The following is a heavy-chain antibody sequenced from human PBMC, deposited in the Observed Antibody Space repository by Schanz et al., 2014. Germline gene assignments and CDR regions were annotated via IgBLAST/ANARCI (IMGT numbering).Heavy chain of an antibody. D-gene: IGHD6-19*01. CDR1: GFTFSSYS. CDR3: AASSGWHPSTDY. J-gene: IGHJ4*02. Sequence: EVQLVESGGGLVQLGGSLRLSCTASGFTFSSYSMNWVRQAPGKGLEWVSYVSRSTPDIYYADSVKGRFTMSRDNAKSSLYLQMNSLRVEDTAVYYCAASSGWHPSTDYWGQGTLVTVSP. V-gene: IGHV3-21*04. CDR2: VSRSTPDI.